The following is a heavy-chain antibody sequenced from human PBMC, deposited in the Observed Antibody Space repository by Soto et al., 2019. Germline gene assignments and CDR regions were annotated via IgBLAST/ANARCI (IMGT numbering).Heavy chain of an antibody. V-gene: IGHV4-34*01. D-gene: IGHD3-10*01. CDR2: INHSGST. CDR3: ARHHYYGSGSYFNHMGARHGRRTNYNYYGMDV. Sequence: SETLSLTCAVYGGSFSGYCWSWIRHPPGKGLEWVGEINHSGSTNYNPSLKSRVTISVDTSKNQFSLKLSSVTAADMAVYYCARHHYYGSGSYFNHMGARHGRRTNYNYYGMDVWGQGTTVTVPS. J-gene: IGHJ6*02. CDR1: GGSFSGYC.